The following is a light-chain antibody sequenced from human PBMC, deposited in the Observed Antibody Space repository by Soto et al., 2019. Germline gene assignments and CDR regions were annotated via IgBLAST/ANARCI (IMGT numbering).Light chain of an antibody. CDR1: QSITNW. CDR2: KAS. V-gene: IGKV1-5*03. J-gene: IGKJ4*01. Sequence: DIQMTQSPSTLSASVRDRVTITCRASQSITNWLAWYQQEPGKAPKLLIYKASSLEGGVPSRFSGNGSGTEFTLTISSLQPDDFATYYCQQFNTSPLTFGGGTKVDIK. CDR3: QQFNTSPLT.